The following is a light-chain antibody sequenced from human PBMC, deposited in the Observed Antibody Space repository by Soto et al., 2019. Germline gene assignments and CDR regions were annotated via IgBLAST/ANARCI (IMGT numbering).Light chain of an antibody. CDR1: SIDVDYY. CDR3: CAHVGSSTYG. Sequence: QSVLTQPRSVSGSPGQSVTISCSGTSIDVDYYVSWYQQHPGKAPKFIIYDVTERPSRVPDRFSRSKSGNAASLTVSGLQAEDEADYYCCAHVGSSTYGFGSSTKVTVL. CDR2: DVT. V-gene: IGLV2-11*01. J-gene: IGLJ6*01.